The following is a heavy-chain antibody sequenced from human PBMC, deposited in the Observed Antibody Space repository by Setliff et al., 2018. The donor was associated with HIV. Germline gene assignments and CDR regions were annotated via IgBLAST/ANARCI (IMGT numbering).Heavy chain of an antibody. Sequence: ASETLSLTCTVSGGSISSSSYYWGWIRQPPGKGLEWIGSIYYSGSTYYNPSLKSRVTISVDTSKNQFSLKLSSVTAADTAVYYCARVLYRGSGSYYFDYWGQGTLVTVSS. CDR3: ARVLYRGSGSYYFDY. J-gene: IGHJ4*02. V-gene: IGHV4-39*07. CDR1: GGSISSSSYY. D-gene: IGHD3-10*01. CDR2: IYYSGST.